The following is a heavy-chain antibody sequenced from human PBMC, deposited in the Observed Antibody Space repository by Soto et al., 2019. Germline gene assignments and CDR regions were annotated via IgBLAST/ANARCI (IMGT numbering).Heavy chain of an antibody. CDR2: ISYDGNTK. Sequence: GGSLRLSCAASGFTFSTYAMFWVRQAPGKGLEWVVVISYDGNTKFYADSVKGRFTISRDNSQDTLYLQMNSLRIEDTAVYYCARDRRPYGGNSHDAFDIWGQGTMVTVSS. V-gene: IGHV3-30-3*01. CDR1: GFTFSTYA. CDR3: ARDRRPYGGNSHDAFDI. D-gene: IGHD4-17*01. J-gene: IGHJ3*02.